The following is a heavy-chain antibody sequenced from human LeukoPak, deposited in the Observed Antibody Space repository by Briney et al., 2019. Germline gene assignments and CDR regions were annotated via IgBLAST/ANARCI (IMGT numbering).Heavy chain of an antibody. J-gene: IGHJ4*02. CDR1: GFTFSDYW. Sequence: GGSLRLSCAASGFTFSDYWMHWVRQAPGKGLVWVSPVNSDGMSTLYADSVKGRFTISRDNAKNTLYLQLNGLRAEDTAVYYCARGTTSGWPDYFDYWGQGTLVTVSS. CDR2: VNSDGMST. V-gene: IGHV3-74*01. CDR3: ARGTTSGWPDYFDY. D-gene: IGHD6-19*01.